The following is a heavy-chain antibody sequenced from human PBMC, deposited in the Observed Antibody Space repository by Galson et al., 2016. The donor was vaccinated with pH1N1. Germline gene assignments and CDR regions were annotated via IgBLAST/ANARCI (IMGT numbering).Heavy chain of an antibody. J-gene: IGHJ4*02. CDR1: GFTFDDYA. CDR3: AKVGGFYYGTFDY. CDR2: ISWNNGSM. D-gene: IGHD1-26*01. Sequence: SLRLSCAASGFTFDDYAMHWVRQAPGKGLEWVSGISWNNGSMDYADSVKGRFTISRDNAKNSLFLQMNSLRAEDTAMYYCAKVGGFYYGTFDYWGQGTLVTVAS. V-gene: IGHV3-9*01.